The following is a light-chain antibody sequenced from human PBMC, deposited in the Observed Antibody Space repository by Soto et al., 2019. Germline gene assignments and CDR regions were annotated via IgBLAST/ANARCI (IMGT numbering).Light chain of an antibody. CDR2: DAS. CDR1: QSVSSY. CDR3: KQRSFWVT. J-gene: IGKJ4*01. Sequence: EIVLTQSPATLSLSPGERATLSCRASQSVSSYLAWYQQKPGQAPRLLIYDASNRATGIPARFSGSGSGTNFTLTISSLQPEDFAVYSCKQRSFWVTFGGGTKVEIK. V-gene: IGKV3-11*01.